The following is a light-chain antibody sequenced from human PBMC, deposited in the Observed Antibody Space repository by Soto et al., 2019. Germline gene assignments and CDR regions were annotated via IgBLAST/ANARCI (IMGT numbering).Light chain of an antibody. V-gene: IGKV3-20*01. J-gene: IGKJ4*01. CDR3: QQYVTSPLT. CDR2: GVS. Sequence: EIVLTQSPGTLSLSPGERATLSCRASRSVSSYLAWYQQKPGQAPRLLIYGVSSRATGIPDRFSGSGSGTDFTLTISRLEPEDFAVYYCQQYVTSPLTFGGGTKVDIK. CDR1: RSVSSY.